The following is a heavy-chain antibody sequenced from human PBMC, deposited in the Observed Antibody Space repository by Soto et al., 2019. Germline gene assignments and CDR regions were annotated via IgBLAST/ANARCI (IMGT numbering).Heavy chain of an antibody. J-gene: IGHJ4*02. CDR2: ISAYNGNT. Sequence: GASVKVSCKASGYTFTSYGISWVRQAPGQGLEWMGWISAYNGNTNYAQKLQGRVTMTRDTSTSTVYMELSSLRSEDTAVYYCARGSYSSGWYGDYWGQGTLVTVSS. D-gene: IGHD6-19*01. CDR3: ARGSYSSGWYGDY. CDR1: GYTFTSYG. V-gene: IGHV1-18*01.